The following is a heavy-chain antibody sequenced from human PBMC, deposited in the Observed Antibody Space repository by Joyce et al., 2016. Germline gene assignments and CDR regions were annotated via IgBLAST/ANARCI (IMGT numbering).Heavy chain of an antibody. CDR3: ASERGGGMSSFDI. CDR2: IFTPGDP. J-gene: IGHJ3*02. CDR1: GFTFSAYE. Sequence: EAQLVEAVGALVQPGGFLRLSCAASGFTFSAYEIHWVRQTTVKGLEWVSAIFTPGDPYYADSVKSRYTISRENAKSSLFLQMKSLGAEDTAVYYCASERGGGMSSFDIWGQGTMVTVSS. D-gene: IGHD3-16*01. V-gene: IGHV3-13*05.